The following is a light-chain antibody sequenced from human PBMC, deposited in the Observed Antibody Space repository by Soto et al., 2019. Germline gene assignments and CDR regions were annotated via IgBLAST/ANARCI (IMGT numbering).Light chain of an antibody. V-gene: IGKV1-5*01. Sequence: DIQMTQSPSSLSASVGDRVTITCQASQNINNYLNWYQQKPGRAPKLLIYDASRLESGVPQRFSGSGSGTEFTLTISSLQTDDFSTYYCQQYHSYWTFGQGTKVDIK. CDR3: QQYHSYWT. CDR2: DAS. J-gene: IGKJ1*01. CDR1: QNINNY.